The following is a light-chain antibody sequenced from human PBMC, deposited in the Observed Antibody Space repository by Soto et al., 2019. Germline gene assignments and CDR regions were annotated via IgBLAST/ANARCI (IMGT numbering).Light chain of an antibody. CDR3: QQCHMWPIT. V-gene: IGKV1-5*03. CDR2: KAS. J-gene: IGKJ5*01. Sequence: IQVTQSPSTLSASVGDRVTITCRASQSVRSWLAWHQQEPGKAPKLLIYKASSLESGVPSRFSGSGSGTEFTLTISSLQPEDSAVYYCQQCHMWPITFGQGTRLE. CDR1: QSVRSW.